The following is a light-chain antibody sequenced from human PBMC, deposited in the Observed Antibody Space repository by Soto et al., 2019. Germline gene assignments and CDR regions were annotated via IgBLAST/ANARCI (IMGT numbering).Light chain of an antibody. V-gene: IGKV1-39*01. CDR2: AAS. CDR3: QQSYSTPNA. Sequence: DIQMTQSPSSLSASVGDRVTITCRASQSISSYLNWYQQKPGKAPKLLIYAASSLQIGVPSRFSVSGSGTDFTLTISSLQPEDFATYYCQQSYSTPNAFGQGTRLEIK. CDR1: QSISSY. J-gene: IGKJ5*01.